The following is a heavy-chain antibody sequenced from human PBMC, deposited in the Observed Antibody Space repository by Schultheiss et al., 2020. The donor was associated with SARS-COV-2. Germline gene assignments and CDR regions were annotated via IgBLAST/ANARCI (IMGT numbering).Heavy chain of an antibody. CDR2: INSDGSST. J-gene: IGHJ2*01. D-gene: IGHD1-1*01. V-gene: IGHV3-74*01. Sequence: GGSLRLSCAASGFTVSSNCVSWVRQATGKGLEWVSRINSDGSSTSYADSVKGRFTISRDNSKNTLYLQVNSLRAEDTAVYYCARDRTLRGWYFDLWGRGTLVTVSS. CDR3: ARDRTLRGWYFDL. CDR1: GFTVSSNC.